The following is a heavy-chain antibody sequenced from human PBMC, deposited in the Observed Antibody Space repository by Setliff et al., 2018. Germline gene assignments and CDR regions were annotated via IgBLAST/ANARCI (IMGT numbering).Heavy chain of an antibody. CDR1: GGPFSDYY. Sequence: SETLSLTCTFYGGPFSDYYWGWVRQTPGKGLEWIAEINPSGTTNYSPSLRSRVTMSVDSSKKQLSLKLTTVTAADTAVYYCRFWSSYYKNDYWGQGTLVTVSS. V-gene: IGHV4-34*01. CDR3: RFWSSYYKNDY. J-gene: IGHJ4*02. D-gene: IGHD3-3*01. CDR2: INPSGTT.